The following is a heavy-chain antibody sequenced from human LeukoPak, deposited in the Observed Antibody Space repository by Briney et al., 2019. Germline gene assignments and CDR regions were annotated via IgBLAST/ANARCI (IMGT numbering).Heavy chain of an antibody. V-gene: IGHV4-34*01. D-gene: IGHD4-11*01. Sequence: SETLSLTCAVYGGSFSGYYWSWIRQPPGKGLEWIGEINHSGSTNYNPSLKSRVTISVDTPKNQFSLKLSSVTAADTAVYYCATYSNYDFDYWGQGTLVTVST. CDR1: GGSFSGYY. CDR2: INHSGST. J-gene: IGHJ4*02. CDR3: ATYSNYDFDY.